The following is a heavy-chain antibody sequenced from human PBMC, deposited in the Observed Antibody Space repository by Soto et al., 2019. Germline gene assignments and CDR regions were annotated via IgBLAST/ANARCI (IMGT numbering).Heavy chain of an antibody. CDR2: IYYSGST. Sequence: SETLSLTCTVSGGSISSGDYYWSWIRQPPGKGLEWIGYIYYSGSTYYNPSLKSRVTISVDTSKNQFSLKLSSVTAADTAVYYCARRGYYYDSSAPPAGWFDPWGQGTLVTVSS. CDR1: GGSISSGDYY. D-gene: IGHD3-22*01. V-gene: IGHV4-30-4*01. J-gene: IGHJ5*02. CDR3: ARRGYYYDSSAPPAGWFDP.